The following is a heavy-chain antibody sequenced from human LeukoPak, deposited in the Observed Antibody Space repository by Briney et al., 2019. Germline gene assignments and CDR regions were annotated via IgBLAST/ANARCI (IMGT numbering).Heavy chain of an antibody. CDR3: AKKDGDYAYYYYYGMDV. J-gene: IGHJ6*04. CDR1: GFTFSSYA. D-gene: IGHD4-17*01. V-gene: IGHV3-23*01. Sequence: GGSLRLSCAASGFTFSSYAMSWVRQAPGKGLEWVSAISGSGGSTYYADSVKGRFTVSRDNSKNTLYLQMNSLRAEDTAVYYRAKKDGDYAYYYYYGMDVWGKGTTITVSS. CDR2: ISGSGGST.